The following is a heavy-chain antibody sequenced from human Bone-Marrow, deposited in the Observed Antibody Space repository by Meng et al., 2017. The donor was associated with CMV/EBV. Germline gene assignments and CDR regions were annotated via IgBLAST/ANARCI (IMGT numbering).Heavy chain of an antibody. V-gene: IGHV1-69*02. CDR1: GGHFSSYT. CDR3: ATRITVDDHSAMDV. CDR2: IIPILSIT. J-gene: IGHJ6*02. Sequence: ASGGHFSSYTINWVRQAPGQGPEWMGRIIPILSITTYAQKFQGRVTITPDKPTNTAYMELSSLRSEDTAVYYCATRITVDDHSAMDVWAQGTLVTVSS. D-gene: IGHD3-10*01.